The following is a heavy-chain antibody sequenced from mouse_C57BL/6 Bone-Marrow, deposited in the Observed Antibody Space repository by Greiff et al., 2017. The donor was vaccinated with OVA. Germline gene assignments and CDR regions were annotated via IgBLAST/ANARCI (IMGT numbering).Heavy chain of an antibody. J-gene: IGHJ2*01. D-gene: IGHD2-3*01. CDR2: IHPSDSDT. CDR3: ARWLLRRYYFDY. V-gene: IGHV1-74*01. Sequence: QVQLQQSGAELVKPGASVKVSCKASGYTFTSYWMHWVKQRPGQGLEWIGRIHPSDSDTNYNEKFKSKATLTVDKSSSTAYMQLSSLTSEDSAVYYCARWLLRRYYFDYWGQGTTLTVSS. CDR1: GYTFTSYW.